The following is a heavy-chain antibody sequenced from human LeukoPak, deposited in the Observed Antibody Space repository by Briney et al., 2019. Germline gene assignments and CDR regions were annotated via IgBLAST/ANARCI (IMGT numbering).Heavy chain of an antibody. Sequence: ASVKVSCKASGYTFTSYGISWVRQAPGQGLEWMGWISAYNGNTNYAQKLQGRVTMTTDTSTSTAYMELRSLRSDDTAVYYCAILDHGDYPGDDAFDIWGQGTMVTVSS. D-gene: IGHD4-17*01. J-gene: IGHJ3*02. V-gene: IGHV1-18*01. CDR3: AILDHGDYPGDDAFDI. CDR2: ISAYNGNT. CDR1: GYTFTSYG.